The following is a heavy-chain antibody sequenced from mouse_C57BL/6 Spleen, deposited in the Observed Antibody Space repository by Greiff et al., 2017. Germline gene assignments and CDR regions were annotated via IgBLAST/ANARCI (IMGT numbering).Heavy chain of an antibody. CDR2: INPSNGGT. CDR1: GYTFTSYW. D-gene: IGHD2-5*01. J-gene: IGHJ2*01. V-gene: IGHV1-53*01. Sequence: VQLQQPGTELVKPGASVKLSCKASGYTFTSYWMHWVKQRPGQGLEWIGNINPSNGGTNYNEKFKSKDTLTVDKSSSTAYMQPSSLTSEDSAVYYGAREGTYYSNYGAFDYWGQGTTLTVSS. CDR3: AREGTYYSNYGAFDY.